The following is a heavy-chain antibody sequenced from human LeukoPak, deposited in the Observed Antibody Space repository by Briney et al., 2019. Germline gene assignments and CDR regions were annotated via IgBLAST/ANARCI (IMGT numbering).Heavy chain of an antibody. J-gene: IGHJ4*02. V-gene: IGHV3-48*01. D-gene: IGHD3-10*01. CDR2: ISSSSSTI. CDR3: ARDLYGSGSYYSGLISY. CDR1: GFTFSSYS. Sequence: PGGSLRLSCAASGFTFSSYSMNWVRQAPGKGLEWVSYISSSSSTIYYADSVKGRFTISRDNAKNSLYLQMNSLRAEDTAVYYCARDLYGSGSYYSGLISYWGRGTLVTVSS.